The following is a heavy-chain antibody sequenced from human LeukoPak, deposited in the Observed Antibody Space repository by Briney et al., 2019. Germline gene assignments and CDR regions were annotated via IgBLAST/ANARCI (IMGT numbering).Heavy chain of an antibody. D-gene: IGHD1-1*01. J-gene: IGHJ3*02. CDR1: GFTFSSYG. Sequence: GGSLRLSCAASGFTFSSYGMHWVHQAPGKGLEWVAVISYDGSNKYYADSVKGRFTISRDNSKNTLYLQMNSLRAEDTAVYYCAKDPRSLEEGAFDIWGQGTMVTVSS. CDR3: AKDPRSLEEGAFDI. CDR2: ISYDGSNK. V-gene: IGHV3-30*18.